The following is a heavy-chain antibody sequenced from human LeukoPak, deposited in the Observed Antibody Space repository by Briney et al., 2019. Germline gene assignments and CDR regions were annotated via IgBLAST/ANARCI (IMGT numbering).Heavy chain of an antibody. V-gene: IGHV4-4*07. CDR3: ARTLYYYDSSGYVD. Sequence: SETLSLTCTVSGGSISSYYWSWIRQPAGKGLEWIGRIYTSGSTNYNPSLKSRVTMSVDTSKNQFSLKLTSVTAADTAVYYCARTLYYYDSSGYVDWGQGTLVTVSS. J-gene: IGHJ4*02. CDR2: IYTSGST. D-gene: IGHD3-22*01. CDR1: GGSISSYY.